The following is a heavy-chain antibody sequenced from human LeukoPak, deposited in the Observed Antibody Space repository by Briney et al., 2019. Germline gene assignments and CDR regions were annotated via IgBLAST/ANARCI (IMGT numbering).Heavy chain of an antibody. D-gene: IGHD3-10*01. V-gene: IGHV1-2*02. CDR2: INPNSGGT. J-gene: IGHJ5*02. CDR1: GYTFTGYY. Sequence: ASVKVSCKASGYTFTGYYMHWVRQAPGQGLEWMGWINPNSGGTNYAQKFQGRVTMTRVTSISTAYMELSRLRSDDTAVYYCARAWYYYGSGPHPFDPWGQGTLVTVSS. CDR3: ARAWYYYGSGPHPFDP.